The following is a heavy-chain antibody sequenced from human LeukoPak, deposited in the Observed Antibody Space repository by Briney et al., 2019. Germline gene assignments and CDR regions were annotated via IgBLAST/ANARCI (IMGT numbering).Heavy chain of an antibody. CDR1: GDSVTSTY. J-gene: IGHJ4*02. D-gene: IGHD4-17*01. V-gene: IGHV4-59*02. CDR3: ANPARDFADSGAITW. CDR2: GHHSESS. Sequence: PSETLSLTCSVSGDSVTSTYWSWIRQPPGKGLEWIAYGHHSESSNYNPSFRSRVTIPVDTSRNQFSLKLTSVTAADTAVYYCANPARDFADSGAITWWGQGTLVTVSS.